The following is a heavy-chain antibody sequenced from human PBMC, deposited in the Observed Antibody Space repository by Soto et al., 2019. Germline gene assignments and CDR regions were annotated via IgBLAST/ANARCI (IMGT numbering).Heavy chain of an antibody. V-gene: IGHV4-4*02. CDR1: GDSVTSNVW. CDR2: AYHNGLT. J-gene: IGHJ4*02. D-gene: IGHD6-19*01. CDR3: ARDAAVPGESDRFDY. Sequence: QVQLQESGPGLVKPSGTLSLTCAVSGDSVTSNVWWSWGRQPPGKGLEWIGEAYHNGLTDYNPSLKSRVTMSVDTSKNEFSLKLTSLTAANTAIYYCARDAAVPGESDRFDYWGQGTLVTVSS.